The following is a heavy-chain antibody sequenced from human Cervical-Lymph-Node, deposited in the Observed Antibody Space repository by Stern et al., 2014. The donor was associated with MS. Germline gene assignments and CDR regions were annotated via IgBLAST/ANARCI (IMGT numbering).Heavy chain of an antibody. J-gene: IGHJ4*02. D-gene: IGHD5-18*01. V-gene: IGHV1-2*06. CDR2: TNPNSGDS. CDR1: GYSFTGNY. Sequence: VQLVESGAEVKKPGASVKVSCKAAGYSFTGNYIHWLRQAPGKGLEWIGRTNPNSGDSNYALKFQGRVTMTRDTSISTAYMNLNRLGIDDTAVYYCARERGRAGPAMADYWGQGTLVTVSS. CDR3: ARERGRAGPAMADY.